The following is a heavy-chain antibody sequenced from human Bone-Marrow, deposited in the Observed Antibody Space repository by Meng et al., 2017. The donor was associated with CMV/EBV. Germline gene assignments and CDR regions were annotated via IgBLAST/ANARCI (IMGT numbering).Heavy chain of an antibody. Sequence: SETLSLTCTVSGGSISSSSYYWGWIRQPPGKGLEWIGSIYYSGSTYYNPSLKSRVTISVDTSKNQFSLKLSSVTAADTAVYYCASVWSGYFDYFDYWGQGTLVTVDS. CDR2: IYYSGST. J-gene: IGHJ4*02. V-gene: IGHV4-39*07. D-gene: IGHD3-3*01. CDR3: ASVWSGYFDYFDY. CDR1: GGSISSSSYY.